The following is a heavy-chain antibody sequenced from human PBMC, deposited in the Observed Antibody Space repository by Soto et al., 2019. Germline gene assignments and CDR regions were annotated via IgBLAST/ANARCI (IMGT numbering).Heavy chain of an antibody. CDR3: ARGLRGSLVRGVITAATDAFDI. D-gene: IGHD3-10*01. Sequence: PSETLSLTCAVSGGSISSSNWWSWVRQPPGKGLEWIGEIYHSGSTNYNPSLKSRVTISVDKSKNQFSLKLSSVTAADTAVYYCARGLRGSLVRGVITAATDAFDIWGQGTMVTVSS. CDR1: GGSISSSNW. CDR2: IYHSGST. V-gene: IGHV4-4*02. J-gene: IGHJ3*02.